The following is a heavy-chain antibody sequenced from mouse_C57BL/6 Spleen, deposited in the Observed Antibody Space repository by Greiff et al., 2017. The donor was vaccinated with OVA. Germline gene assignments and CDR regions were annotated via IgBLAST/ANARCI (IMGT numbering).Heavy chain of an antibody. J-gene: IGHJ4*01. Sequence: VQLQQPGAELVKPGASVKLSCKASGYTFTSYWMQWVKQRPGQGLEWIGEIDPSDSYTNYNQKFKGKATLTVDTSSSTAYMQLSSLTSEDSAVYYCALYYYGSGAMDYWGQGTSVTVSS. CDR3: ALYYYGSGAMDY. V-gene: IGHV1-50*01. D-gene: IGHD1-1*01. CDR1: GYTFTSYW. CDR2: IDPSDSYT.